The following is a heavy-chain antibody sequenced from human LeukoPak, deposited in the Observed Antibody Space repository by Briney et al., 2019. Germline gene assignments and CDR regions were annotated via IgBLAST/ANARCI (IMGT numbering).Heavy chain of an antibody. V-gene: IGHV3-30*02. CDR3: AKLTLAPIYGDDAFDI. J-gene: IGHJ3*02. D-gene: IGHD7-27*01. CDR2: IRYDGSEK. CDR1: GSTFSTYG. Sequence: PGGSLRLSCVASGSTFSTYGMHWVRQAPGKGLEWVAFIRYDGSEKYYADSVKGRFTISRDNSKNTLYLQMNSLRAEDTAVYYCAKLTLAPIYGDDAFDIWGQGTMVTVSS.